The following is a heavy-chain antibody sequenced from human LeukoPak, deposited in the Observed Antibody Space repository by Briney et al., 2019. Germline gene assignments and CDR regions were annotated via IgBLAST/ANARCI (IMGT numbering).Heavy chain of an antibody. CDR2: IGSSGGGI. Sequence: GRSLRLSCAASGFTFSTYTMYWVRHPPGRRLEWVSIIGSSGGGIHYADSVKGRFTISRDNSKNALYLQMNSLRVEDTAVYYCAIDPNWGTHSWGQGVLVTVSS. D-gene: IGHD7-27*01. CDR3: AIDPNWGTHS. J-gene: IGHJ4*02. CDR1: GFTFSTYT. V-gene: IGHV3-23*01.